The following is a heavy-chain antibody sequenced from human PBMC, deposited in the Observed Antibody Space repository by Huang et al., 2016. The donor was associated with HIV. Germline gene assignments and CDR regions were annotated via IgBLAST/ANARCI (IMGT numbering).Heavy chain of an antibody. CDR2: IYAGDSDT. J-gene: IGHJ3*02. V-gene: IGHV5-51*01. D-gene: IGHD4-17*01. Sequence: QLVQSGSEVKKPGESLRISCKASGYSFSSYWIAWVRQMPGKGPEWMGMIYAGDSDTRYSPSFRGHVSISVDTSINTVYLQWGSLKASDTAMYYCARPRRTEYGDPWDAFDIWGQGTLVTVSS. CDR1: GYSFSSYW. CDR3: ARPRRTEYGDPWDAFDI.